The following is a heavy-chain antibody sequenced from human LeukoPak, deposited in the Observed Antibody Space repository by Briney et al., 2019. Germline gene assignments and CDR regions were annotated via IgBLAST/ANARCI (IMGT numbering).Heavy chain of an antibody. D-gene: IGHD3-22*01. CDR1: GDTFNNYF. V-gene: IGHV1-69*06. Sequence: ASVKVSCKASGDTFNNYFLAWVRQAPGQGLEWMGGILPISGTADYAQKFQGRVTITADKSTSTAYMELRSLRSDDTAVYYCAKSLPTYYYDSRSRSSAFDIRGQGTMVTVSS. CDR2: ILPISGTA. CDR3: AKSLPTYYYDSRSRSSAFDI. J-gene: IGHJ3*02.